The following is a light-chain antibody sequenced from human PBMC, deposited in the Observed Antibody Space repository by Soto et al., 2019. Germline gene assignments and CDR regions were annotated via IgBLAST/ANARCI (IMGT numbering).Light chain of an antibody. J-gene: IGKJ5*01. CDR2: EAY. CDR1: QSFRDL. Sequence: EIVFTQSPCTLSLSTGDRATLSGRSSQSFRDLLAWYQQKPGQVPRLLIYEAYNRATGIPPRFSGSGSGTDFTLTIASLEPEDSAVYYCQQRHRWPITFGQRRRLEV. V-gene: IGKV3-11*01. CDR3: QQRHRWPIT.